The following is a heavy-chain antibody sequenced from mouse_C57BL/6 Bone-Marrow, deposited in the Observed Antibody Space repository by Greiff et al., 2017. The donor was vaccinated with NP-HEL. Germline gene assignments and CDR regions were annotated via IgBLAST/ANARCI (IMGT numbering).Heavy chain of an antibody. J-gene: IGHJ2*01. CDR2: IDPETGGT. D-gene: IGHD2-3*01. Sequence: VHLVESGAELVRPGASVTLSCKASGYTFTDYEMHWVKQTPVHGLEWIGAIDPETGGTAYNQKFKGKAILTADKSSSTAYMELRSLTSEDSAVYYCTRRGYDGPSDYWGQGTTLTVSS. CDR3: TRRGYDGPSDY. V-gene: IGHV1-15*01. CDR1: GYTFTDYE.